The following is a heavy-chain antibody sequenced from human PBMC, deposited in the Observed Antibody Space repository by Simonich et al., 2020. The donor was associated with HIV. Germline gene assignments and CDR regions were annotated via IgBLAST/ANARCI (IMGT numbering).Heavy chain of an antibody. J-gene: IGHJ4*02. CDR1: GYTFTNYG. V-gene: IGHV1-18*01. Sequence: QVQLVQSGAEVKKPGASVKVSCKASGYTFTNYGITWVRQAPGQGPEYMGWIRTYNGDTNEAQKYRGRVTMTTDTSTSTAYMELRSLRSDDTAVYYCARGDPFFDYWGQGALVTVSS. CDR3: ARGDPFFDY. CDR2: IRTYNGDT.